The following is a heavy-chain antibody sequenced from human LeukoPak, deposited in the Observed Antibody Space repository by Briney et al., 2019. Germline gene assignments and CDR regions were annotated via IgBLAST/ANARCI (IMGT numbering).Heavy chain of an antibody. J-gene: IGHJ6*03. CDR2: ISWNSGSI. CDR3: AGARGYYYYYMNV. D-gene: IGHD3-16*01. CDR1: GFTFDDYA. V-gene: IGHV3-9*01. Sequence: PGGSLRLSCAASGFTFDDYAMHWVRQAPGKGLEWVSGISWNSGSIGYADSVKGRFTISRDNAKNSLYLQMNSLRAEDTAVYYCAGARGYYYYYMNVWGKGTTVTISS.